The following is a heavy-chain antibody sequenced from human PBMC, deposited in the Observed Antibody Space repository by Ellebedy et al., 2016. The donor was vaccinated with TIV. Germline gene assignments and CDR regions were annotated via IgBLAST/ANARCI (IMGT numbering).Heavy chain of an antibody. J-gene: IGHJ3*02. CDR2: ITDSSRT. V-gene: IGHV3-69-1*01. CDR1: GGSFSGYY. D-gene: IGHD3-16*01. Sequence: ETLSLTCAVYGGSFSGYYWSWVRQAPGKGLEWVSSITDSSRTFYRDSVKGRFTISRDNAKNTVYLQMNSLRVEDTAVYYCARPKEGGTYDMWGQGTMVTVSS. CDR3: ARPKEGGTYDM.